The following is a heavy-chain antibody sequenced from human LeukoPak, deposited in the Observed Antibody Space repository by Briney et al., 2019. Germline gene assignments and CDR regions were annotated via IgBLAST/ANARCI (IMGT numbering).Heavy chain of an antibody. D-gene: IGHD5-12*01. CDR3: ARDRSVYIERYYGMDV. CDR1: GFTVSSNY. V-gene: IGHV3-53*01. CDR2: IYSGGST. Sequence: GGSLRLSCAASGFTVSSNYMSWVRQAPGKGLEWVSVIYSGGSTYYADSVKGRFTISRDNSKNTLYLQMNSLRAEDTAMYYCARDRSVYIERYYGMDVWGQGTTVTVSS. J-gene: IGHJ6*02.